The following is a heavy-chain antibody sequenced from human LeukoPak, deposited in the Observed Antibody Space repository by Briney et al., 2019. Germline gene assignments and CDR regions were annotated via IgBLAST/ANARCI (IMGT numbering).Heavy chain of an antibody. CDR2: ISDDGSSK. CDR3: ARVDDLDAFDI. D-gene: IGHD2-2*03. J-gene: IGHJ3*02. CDR1: GFTFSNHA. V-gene: IGHV3-30*04. Sequence: PGRSLRLSCVTSGFTFSNHAMYWVRQGPGKGLERVAVISDDGSSKFYADSVKGRFIIFRDNSKNTLFLQINSLRPEDTAVYYCARVDDLDAFDIWGQGTLVTVSS.